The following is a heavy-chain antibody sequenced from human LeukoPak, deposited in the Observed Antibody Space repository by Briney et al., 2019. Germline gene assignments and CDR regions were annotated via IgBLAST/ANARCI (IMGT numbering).Heavy chain of an antibody. Sequence: SETLSLTCTVSGGSISSYYWSWIRQPAWKGLEWIGRIYTSGSTNYNPSLKSRVTISVDTSKNQFSLKLSSVTAADTAVYYCARDRGIVGSGFYYNDYWGQGTLVTVSS. CDR3: ARDRGIVGSGFYYNDY. J-gene: IGHJ4*02. CDR2: IYTSGST. CDR1: GGSISSYY. V-gene: IGHV4-4*07. D-gene: IGHD3-22*01.